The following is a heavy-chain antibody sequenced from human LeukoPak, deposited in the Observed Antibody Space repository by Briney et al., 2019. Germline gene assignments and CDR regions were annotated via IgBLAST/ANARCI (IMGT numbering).Heavy chain of an antibody. V-gene: IGHV4-30-2*01. Sequence: SETLSLTCAVSGSSISSGGYSWSWIRQPPGKGLEWIGYIYHSGSTNYNPSLQSRVTISVDTSKNQFSLNLNSVTAADTAVYYCARGGAARLHFQNWGQGTLVTVSS. J-gene: IGHJ1*01. CDR2: IYHSGST. CDR1: GSSISSGGYS. D-gene: IGHD6-6*01. CDR3: ARGGAARLHFQN.